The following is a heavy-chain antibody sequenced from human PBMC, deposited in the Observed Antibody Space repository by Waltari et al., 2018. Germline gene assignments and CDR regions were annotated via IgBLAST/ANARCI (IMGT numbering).Heavy chain of an antibody. D-gene: IGHD2-21*01. V-gene: IGHV3-74*01. J-gene: IGHJ4*02. Sequence: EVQLVESGGGLVQPGGSLRLPWAASGFTSSDYWMHWVRQVPGKGLLWVSHVNSAGTGSSYADSVKGRFTISRDNARNILYLQMNSLTVEDTAVYYCARDTPGDGIDYWGQGTLVTVSP. CDR3: ARDTPGDGIDY. CDR2: VNSAGTGS. CDR1: GFTSSDYW.